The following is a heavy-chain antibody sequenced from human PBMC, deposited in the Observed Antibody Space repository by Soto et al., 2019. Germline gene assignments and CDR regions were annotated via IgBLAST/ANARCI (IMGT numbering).Heavy chain of an antibody. CDR3: ASVSYGDYWRFDY. CDR1: SGSISSSNW. Sequence: PSETLSLTCAVSSGSISSSNWWSWVRQPPGKGLEWIGEIYHSGSTNYNPSLKSRVTISVDKSKNQFSLKLSSVTAADTAVYYCASVSYGDYWRFDYWGQGTLVTVSS. D-gene: IGHD4-17*01. J-gene: IGHJ4*02. CDR2: IYHSGST. V-gene: IGHV4-4*02.